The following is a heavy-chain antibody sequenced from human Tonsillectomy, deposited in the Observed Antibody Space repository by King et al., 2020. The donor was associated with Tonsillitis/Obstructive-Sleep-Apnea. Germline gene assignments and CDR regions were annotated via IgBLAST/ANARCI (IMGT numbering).Heavy chain of an antibody. V-gene: IGHV5-10-1*01. Sequence: QLVQSGAEVKKPGESLRISCKGSGYGVTSYWIRWVRQMPGKGLEWMGRIDPSDSYTNYSTSFQGHRTISADKSISTAYLQWGSLKASDTAMYYCARSVVPAAKGYYYYMDVWGKGTTVTVSS. D-gene: IGHD2-2*01. CDR1: GYGVTSYW. CDR2: IDPSDSYT. CDR3: ARSVVPAAKGYYYYMDV. J-gene: IGHJ6*03.